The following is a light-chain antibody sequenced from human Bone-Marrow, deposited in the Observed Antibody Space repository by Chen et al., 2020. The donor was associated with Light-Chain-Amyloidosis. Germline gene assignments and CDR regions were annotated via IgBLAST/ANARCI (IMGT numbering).Light chain of an antibody. J-gene: IGLJ1*01. CDR2: EVT. CDR3: SSYTITNTLV. Sequence: QSALTQPASVAGSPVPSITISCPGPSSDVGGDNHVSWYQQHPDKAPKLMIYEVTNRPSWVPDRFSGSNSDNTASLTISGLQTEDEADYFCSSYTITNTLVFGSGTRVTVL. CDR1: SSDVGGDNH. V-gene: IGLV2-14*01.